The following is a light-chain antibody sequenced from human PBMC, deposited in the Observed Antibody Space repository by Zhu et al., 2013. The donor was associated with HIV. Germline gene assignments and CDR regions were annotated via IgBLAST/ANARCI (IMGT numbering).Light chain of an antibody. J-gene: IGKJ1*01. CDR3: QVYGLS. CDR2: GRS. Sequence: ALSQSPDTLFLSPGDTATLFCRVNRDINRDYLVWHLQKPGRPPKFLLQGRSNRASGVPDRFSGSGSIRDFTLTITNLQPDDFGVYYCQVYGLSFGQGTRV. CDR1: RDINRDY. V-gene: IGKV3-20*01.